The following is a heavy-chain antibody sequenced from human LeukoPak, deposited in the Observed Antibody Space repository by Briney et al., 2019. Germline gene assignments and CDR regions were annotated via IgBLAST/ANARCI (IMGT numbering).Heavy chain of an antibody. CDR3: VRGGTSMVIMDDY. J-gene: IGHJ4*02. Sequence: ASVKVSCKASGDTFTNDYMHWVRQAPGQGLEWMEIINPTGGITSYAQKFQGRVTMTRDTSTSTVYLELSSLRSEDAAVYYCVRGGTSMVIMDDYWGQGTLVTVSS. CDR1: GDTFTNDY. V-gene: IGHV1-46*01. D-gene: IGHD5-18*01. CDR2: INPTGGIT.